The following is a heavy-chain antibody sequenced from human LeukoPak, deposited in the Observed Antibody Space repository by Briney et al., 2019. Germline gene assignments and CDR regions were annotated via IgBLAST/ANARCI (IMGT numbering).Heavy chain of an antibody. CDR2: INPNSGGT. V-gene: IGHV1-2*02. J-gene: IGHJ6*03. CDR3: ARERGRFLEWSRSYYYYMDV. Sequence: RASVKVSCKASGYTFTGYYMHWVRQAPGQGLEWMGWINPNSGGTGYAQKFQGRVTMTRNTSISTAYMELSSLRSEDTAVYYCARERGRFLEWSRSYYYYMDVWGKGTTVTVSS. CDR1: GYTFTGYY. D-gene: IGHD3-3*01.